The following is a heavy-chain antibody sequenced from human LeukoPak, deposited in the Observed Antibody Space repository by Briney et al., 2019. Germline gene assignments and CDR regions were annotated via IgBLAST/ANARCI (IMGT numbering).Heavy chain of an antibody. CDR2: ISNNGGYT. J-gene: IGHJ4*02. CDR1: GFTFSSSA. D-gene: IGHD4-11*01. CDR3: AKGGHYSFFDY. V-gene: IGHV3-23*01. Sequence: GGSLRLSCAASGFTFSSSAMSWVRQAPGKGLEWVSAISNNGGYTYYADSVQGRFTISRDNSKSTLCLQMSSLRAEDTGIYYCAKGGHYSFFDYWGQGTLVTVSS.